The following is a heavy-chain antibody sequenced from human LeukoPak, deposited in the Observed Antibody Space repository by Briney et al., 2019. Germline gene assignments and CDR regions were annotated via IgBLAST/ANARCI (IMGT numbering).Heavy chain of an antibody. J-gene: IGHJ3*02. D-gene: IGHD3-9*01. CDR3: ARMTGILTGYYPDAFDI. CDR2: IYSSGTT. Sequence: SETLSLTCIVSGGSINGYYWNWIRQPPGKRLEWIGYIYSSGTTNYNPSLKSRVTISVDTSKNQFSLKLSSVTAADTAVYYCARMTGILTGYYPDAFDIWGQGTMVTVSS. V-gene: IGHV4-59*01. CDR1: GGSINGYY.